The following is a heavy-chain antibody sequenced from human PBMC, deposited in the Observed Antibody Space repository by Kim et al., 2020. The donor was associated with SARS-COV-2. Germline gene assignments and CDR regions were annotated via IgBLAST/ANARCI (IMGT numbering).Heavy chain of an antibody. CDR2: INSDGSST. V-gene: IGHV3-74*01. CDR3: ARARDVTDRFPVAFDI. J-gene: IGHJ3*02. Sequence: GGSLRLSCAASGFTFSSYWMHWVRQAPGKGLVWVSRINSDGSSTSYADSVKGRFTISRDNAKNTLYLQMNSLRAEDTAVYYCARARDVTDRFPVAFDIWGQGTMVTVSS. D-gene: IGHD2-21*02. CDR1: GFTFSSYW.